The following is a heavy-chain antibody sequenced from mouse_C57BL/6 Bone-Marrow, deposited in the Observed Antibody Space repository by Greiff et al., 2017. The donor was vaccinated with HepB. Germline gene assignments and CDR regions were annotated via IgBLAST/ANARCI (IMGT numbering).Heavy chain of an antibody. Sequence: EVQGVESEGGLVQPGSSMKLSCTASGFTFSDYYMAWVRQVPEKGLEWVANINYDDSSTNYMDSLKSPVIISRDNSKNILYMQMSSLKSEDTAMYYCARDDYDSNRYYAKDYRGKAPSVT. CDR3: ARDDYDSNRYYAKDY. CDR2: INYDDSST. V-gene: IGHV5-16*01. CDR1: GFTFSDYY. D-gene: IGHD1-1*01. J-gene: IGHJ4*01.